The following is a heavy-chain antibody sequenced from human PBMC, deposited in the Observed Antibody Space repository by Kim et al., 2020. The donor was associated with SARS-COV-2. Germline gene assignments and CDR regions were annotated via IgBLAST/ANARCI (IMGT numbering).Heavy chain of an antibody. Sequence: KYSQKFKGRVTITRDTSASTAYMELSSLRSEDTAVYYCARDRYGGYGMDVWGQGTTVTVSS. J-gene: IGHJ6*02. V-gene: IGHV1-3*01. CDR3: ARDRYGGYGMDV. D-gene: IGHD5-18*01.